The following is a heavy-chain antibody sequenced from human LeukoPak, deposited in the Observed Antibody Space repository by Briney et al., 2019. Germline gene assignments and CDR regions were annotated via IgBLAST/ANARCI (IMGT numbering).Heavy chain of an antibody. J-gene: IGHJ4*02. D-gene: IGHD5-12*01. CDR3: ARARGGYDFDY. Sequence: GGSLRLSCAASRFTFSSYWMSWVRQAPGKGLEWVANIKQDGSEKYYVDSVKGRFTISRDSAKNSLYLQLNSLRAEDTAVYYCARARGGYDFDYWGQGTLVTVSS. V-gene: IGHV3-7*03. CDR2: IKQDGSEK. CDR1: RFTFSSYW.